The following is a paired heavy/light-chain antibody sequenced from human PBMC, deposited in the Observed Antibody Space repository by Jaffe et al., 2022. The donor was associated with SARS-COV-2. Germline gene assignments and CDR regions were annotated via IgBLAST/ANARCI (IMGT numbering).Heavy chain of an antibody. CDR3: ARDVVSTLSAILQKSGYYYYGMDV. CDR2: IWYDGSNK. D-gene: IGHD2-21*02. Sequence: QVQLVESGGGVVQPGRSLRLSCAASGFTFSSYGMHWVRQAPGKGLEWVAVIWYDGSNKYYADSVKGRFTISRDNSKNTLYLQMNSLRAEDTAVYYCARDVVSTLSAILQKSGYYYYGMDVWGQGTTVTVSS. CDR1: GFTFSSYG. J-gene: IGHJ6*02. V-gene: IGHV3-33*01.
Light chain of an antibody. V-gene: IGLV2-14*01. CDR1: SSDVGGYNY. CDR2: EVS. J-gene: IGLJ1*01. CDR3: SSYTSSSTLG. Sequence: QSALTQPASVSGSPGQSITISCTGTSSDVGGYNYVSWYQQHPGKAPKLMIYEVSNRPSGVPDRFSGSKSGNTASLTISGLQAEDEADYYCSSYTSSSTLGFGTGTKVTVL.